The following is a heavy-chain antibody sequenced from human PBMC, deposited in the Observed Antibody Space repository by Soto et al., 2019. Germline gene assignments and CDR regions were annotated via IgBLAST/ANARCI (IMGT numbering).Heavy chain of an antibody. CDR3: AKVFRLYYDIVRGPVFDI. V-gene: IGHV3-30*18. Sequence: GGSLRLSCAASGLTFSSYAMNWVRQAPGKGLEWVAVISYDGSDKYYGDSVKGRFTISRDNSKNTLYLQMTSLRAEDTAVYYCAKVFRLYYDIVRGPVFDIWGQGTMVTVSS. CDR2: ISYDGSDK. CDR1: GLTFSSYA. J-gene: IGHJ3*02. D-gene: IGHD3-9*01.